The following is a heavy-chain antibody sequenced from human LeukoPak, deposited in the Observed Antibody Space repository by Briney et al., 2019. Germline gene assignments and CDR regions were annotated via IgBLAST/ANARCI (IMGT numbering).Heavy chain of an antibody. CDR3: ARSSGYYALDY. V-gene: IGHV3-48*03. CDR1: GFTLSSYE. CDR2: ISSSGSTI. Sequence: GGSLRLSCAASGFTLSSYEMNWVRQAPGKGLEWVSYISSSGSTIYYADSVKGRFTTPRDNAKNSLYLQMNSLRAEDTAVYYCARSSGYYALDYWGQGTLVTVSS. J-gene: IGHJ4*02. D-gene: IGHD3-22*01.